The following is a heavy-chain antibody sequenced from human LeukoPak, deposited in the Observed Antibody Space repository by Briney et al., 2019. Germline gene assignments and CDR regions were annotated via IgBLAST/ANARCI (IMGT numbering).Heavy chain of an antibody. CDR3: TRGSGRFEF. Sequence: PGGSLRLSCAGSGFSFGDFPMTWVRQAPGKGLEWVGYIRAKAYGGTTEYAASVKGRLTISRDDSKRIAYLQMNSLQTEVTGIYYCTRGSGRFEFWGQGALVTVSS. D-gene: IGHD2-15*01. CDR1: GFSFGDFP. CDR2: IRAKAYGGTT. J-gene: IGHJ4*02. V-gene: IGHV3-49*04.